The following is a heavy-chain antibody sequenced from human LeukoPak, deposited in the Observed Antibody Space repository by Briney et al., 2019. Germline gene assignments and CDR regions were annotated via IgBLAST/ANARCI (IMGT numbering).Heavy chain of an antibody. V-gene: IGHV3-21*01. D-gene: IGHD1-26*01. CDR1: GFTFSRYT. CDR2: ISSSSTYI. Sequence: GGSLRLSCAASGFTFSRYTMNWVRQGPGKGLEWVSSISSSSTYIYYADSLRGRFTISRRDDRNSLYLQVDSLKVEDTAVYYCARDAAMVGATGDNWFDPWGQGTLVTVAS. CDR3: ARDAAMVGATGDNWFDP. J-gene: IGHJ5*02.